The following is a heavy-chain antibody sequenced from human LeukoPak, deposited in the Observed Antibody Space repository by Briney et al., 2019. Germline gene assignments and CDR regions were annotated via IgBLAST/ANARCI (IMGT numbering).Heavy chain of an antibody. CDR2: IYYSGST. Sequence: SETLSLTCTVSGGSISSSSYYWGWIRQPPGKGLEWIGSIYYSGSTYYNPSLKSRVTISVDTSKNQFSLKLSSVTAADTAVYYCAREMVRPGGAKDDYWGQGTLVTVSS. CDR3: AREMVRPGGAKDDY. J-gene: IGHJ4*02. D-gene: IGHD3-10*01. CDR1: GGSISSSSYY. V-gene: IGHV4-39*02.